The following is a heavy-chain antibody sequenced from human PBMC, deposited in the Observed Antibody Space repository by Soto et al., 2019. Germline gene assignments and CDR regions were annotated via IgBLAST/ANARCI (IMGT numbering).Heavy chain of an antibody. CDR3: AKDFLGITMVRGVNYYGMDV. V-gene: IGHV3-23*01. Sequence: GGSLRLSCAASGFNFSSYAMSWVRQAPGKGLEWVSAISGSGGSTYYADSVKGRFTISRDNSKNTLYLQMNSLRAEDTAVYYCAKDFLGITMVRGVNYYGMDVWGQGTTVTVSS. CDR1: GFNFSSYA. CDR2: ISGSGGST. J-gene: IGHJ6*02. D-gene: IGHD3-10*01.